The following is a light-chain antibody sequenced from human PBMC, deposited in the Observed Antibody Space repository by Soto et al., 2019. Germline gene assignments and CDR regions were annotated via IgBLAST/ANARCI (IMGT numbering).Light chain of an antibody. Sequence: DIQMTQSPSTLSGSVGDRVTITCRASQTISSWLAWYQQKQGKAPKLLIYDASSLESGVPSRFSGSRSGTGSTITISSLQPDDVETYDCQQSYSTLLTFGGGTKVDIK. J-gene: IGKJ4*01. CDR3: QQSYSTLLT. CDR1: QTISSW. V-gene: IGKV1-5*01. CDR2: DAS.